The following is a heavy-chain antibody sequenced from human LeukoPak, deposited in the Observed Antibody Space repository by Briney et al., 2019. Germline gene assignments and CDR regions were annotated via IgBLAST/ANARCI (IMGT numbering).Heavy chain of an antibody. J-gene: IGHJ3*02. V-gene: IGHV4-34*01. Sequence: PSETLSLTCAVYGGSFSGYYWSWIRQPPGKGLEWIGEINHSGSTNYNPSLKSRVTISVDTSKNQFSLKLSSVTAADTAVYYCARGRVFELKWRGSYSVENAFDIWGQGTMVTVSS. CDR2: INHSGST. CDR1: GGSFSGYY. D-gene: IGHD4-4*01. CDR3: ARGRVFELKWRGSYSVENAFDI.